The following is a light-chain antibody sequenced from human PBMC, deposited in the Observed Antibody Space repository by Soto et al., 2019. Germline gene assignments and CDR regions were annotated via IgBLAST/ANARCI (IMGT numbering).Light chain of an antibody. CDR2: KVS. CDR1: QSLVHSDGNTS. J-gene: IGKJ4*02. Sequence: DVLMTQSPLSLPVTLGQPASISCRSSQSLVHSDGNTSLNWFHQRPGQSPRRLIYKVSNRDSGVPDVFSGSGSGTDFKLKISREEVEDVGVYYCLQGTPWPPAFWGGNKVEIK. V-gene: IGKV2-30*02. CDR3: LQGTPWPPA.